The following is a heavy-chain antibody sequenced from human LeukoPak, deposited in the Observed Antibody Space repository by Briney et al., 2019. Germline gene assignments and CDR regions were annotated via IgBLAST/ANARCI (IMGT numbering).Heavy chain of an antibody. D-gene: IGHD4-17*01. J-gene: IGHJ3*02. CDR1: GFTFGSYR. CDR3: TRGSDDYGDYVQIDI. V-gene: IGHV3-74*01. Sequence: GGSLRLSCAASGFTFGSYRMHWVRQAPGKGLVWVSRINNDGSTTNYADSVKGRFTISRDNAKNTLYLQMNSLRAEDTAVYYCTRGSDDYGDYVQIDIWGQGTMVTVSS. CDR2: INNDGSTT.